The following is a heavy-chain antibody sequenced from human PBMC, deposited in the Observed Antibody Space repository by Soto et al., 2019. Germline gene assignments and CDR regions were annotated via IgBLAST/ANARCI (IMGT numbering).Heavy chain of an antibody. Sequence: QVQLVESGGGVVQPGRSLRLSCAASGFTVSSYGMHWVRQAPGKGLEWVAVIWYDGSNKYYADSVKGRFTISRDNSKNTLYLQMNSLRAEDTAVYYCARGDEGHYYYMDVWGKGPTVTVSS. CDR2: IWYDGSNK. CDR1: GFTVSSYG. CDR3: ARGDEGHYYYMDV. V-gene: IGHV3-33*01. J-gene: IGHJ6*03.